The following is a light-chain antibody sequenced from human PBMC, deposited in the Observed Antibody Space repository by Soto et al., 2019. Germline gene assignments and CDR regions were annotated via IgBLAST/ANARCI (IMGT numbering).Light chain of an antibody. J-gene: IGLJ2*01. V-gene: IGLV1-47*01. CDR2: RNN. CDR3: AAWDDSLSGVV. Sequence: LTQPPSASGTPGQRVTISCSGSSSNIGSNYVYWYQQLPGTAPKLLIYRNNQRPSGVPDRFSGSKSGTSASLAISGLRSEDEADYYCAAWDDSLSGVVFGGGTKLTVL. CDR1: SSNIGSNY.